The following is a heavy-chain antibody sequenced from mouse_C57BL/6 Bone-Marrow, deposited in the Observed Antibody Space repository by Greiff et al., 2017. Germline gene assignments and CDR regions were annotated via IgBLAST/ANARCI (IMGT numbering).Heavy chain of an antibody. CDR1: GFTFSSYA. Sequence: EVQGVESGEGLVKPGGSLKLSCAASGFTFSSYAMSWVRQTPEKGLEWVAYISRGGDYIYYADTVKGRFTISRDNARNTLYLQMSSLKSEDTAMYYCTSAPNWYFDVWGTGTTVTVSS. CDR3: TSAPNWYFDV. V-gene: IGHV5-9-1*02. CDR2: ISRGGDYI. J-gene: IGHJ1*03.